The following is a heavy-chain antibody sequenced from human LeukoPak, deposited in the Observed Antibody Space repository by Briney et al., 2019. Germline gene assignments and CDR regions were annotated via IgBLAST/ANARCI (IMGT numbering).Heavy chain of an antibody. CDR3: ATDAQYTSWLS. J-gene: IGHJ4*02. D-gene: IGHD6-6*01. CDR1: GFTFSSYA. Sequence: PGGSLRLSCAASGFTFSSYAMSWVRQAPGKGLEWVSTISEDGVRTHYADSVKGRFTISRDNSKNTLDLQMNSLRGEDTATYYCATDAQYTSWLSGGQGTLVTVSS. V-gene: IGHV3-23*01. CDR2: ISEDGVRT.